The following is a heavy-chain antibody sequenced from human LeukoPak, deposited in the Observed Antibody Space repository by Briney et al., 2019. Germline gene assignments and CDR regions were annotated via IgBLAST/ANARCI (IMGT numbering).Heavy chain of an antibody. J-gene: IGHJ4*02. CDR3: ARRRYYFDY. Sequence: GGSLRLSCAASGFTFSSYAMHWVRQAPGKGLEWVAVISYDGSNKYYADSMKGRFTISRDNSKNTLYLQMNSLRAEDTAVYYCARRRYYFDYWGQGTLVTVSS. V-gene: IGHV3-30-3*01. CDR2: ISYDGSNK. CDR1: GFTFSSYA.